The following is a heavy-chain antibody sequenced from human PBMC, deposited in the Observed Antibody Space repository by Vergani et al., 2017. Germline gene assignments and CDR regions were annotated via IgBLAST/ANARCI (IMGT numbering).Heavy chain of an antibody. J-gene: IGHJ4*02. Sequence: EVHLLESGGGQVEAWGSLRLSCVASGFTFSNSAMSWVRQTSGKGLEWVSAISGHGDRTYYADSVKGRFTISRDNSKNTVYLQMNSLKAEDRATYYCAREERSNTSPFVGDWGQGTLVTV. CDR1: GFTFSNSA. D-gene: IGHD2/OR15-2a*01. CDR2: ISGHGDRT. CDR3: AREERSNTSPFVGD. V-gene: IGHV3-23*01.